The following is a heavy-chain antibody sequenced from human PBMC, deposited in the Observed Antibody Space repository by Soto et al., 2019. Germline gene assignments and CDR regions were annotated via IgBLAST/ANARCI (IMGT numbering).Heavy chain of an antibody. CDR2: INAGNGNT. Sequence: ASVKVSCKASGYTFTSYAMHWVRQAPGQRLEWMGWINAGNGNTKYSQKFQGRVTITRDTSASTAYMELSSLRSEDTAVYYCATTSENGSGSYYKRYYYGMDVWGQGTTVTVSS. V-gene: IGHV1-3*01. D-gene: IGHD3-10*01. CDR1: GYTFTSYA. CDR3: ATTSENGSGSYYKRYYYGMDV. J-gene: IGHJ6*02.